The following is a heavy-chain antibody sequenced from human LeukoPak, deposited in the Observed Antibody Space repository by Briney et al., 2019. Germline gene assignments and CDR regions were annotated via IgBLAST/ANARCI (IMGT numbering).Heavy chain of an antibody. Sequence: PGGSLRLSCAASGFTFSNYWMHWVRQAPGKGLVWVSRINSDGSSTSYADSVKGRFTISRDNAKNTLYLQMNSLRAEDTAVYYCARRSAAKDAFDIWGQGTMVTVSS. CDR3: ARRSAAKDAFDI. CDR2: INSDGSST. CDR1: GFTFSNYW. D-gene: IGHD6-25*01. J-gene: IGHJ3*02. V-gene: IGHV3-74*01.